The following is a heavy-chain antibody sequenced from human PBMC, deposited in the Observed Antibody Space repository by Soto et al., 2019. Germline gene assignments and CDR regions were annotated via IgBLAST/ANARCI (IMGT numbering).Heavy chain of an antibody. Sequence: QVHLQESGPGLVKPSETLSHFCNVSGGSMSNNYWTWIRQAPGKGLEWIGYVFYTGSTNYNPSLKSRVSISVDTSKKYFSLRLNSVTAADTAVYYCARSLTVTRFDQWGQGTRVTVS. CDR1: GGSMSNNY. J-gene: IGHJ4*02. CDR3: ARSLTVTRFDQ. D-gene: IGHD4-17*01. CDR2: VFYTGST. V-gene: IGHV4-59*01.